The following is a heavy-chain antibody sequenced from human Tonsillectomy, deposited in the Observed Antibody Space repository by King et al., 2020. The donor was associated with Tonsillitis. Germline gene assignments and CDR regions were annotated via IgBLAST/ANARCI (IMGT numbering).Heavy chain of an antibody. CDR1: AYFISSGYY. V-gene: IGHV4-38-2*01. D-gene: IGHD1-26*01. CDR2: IYHTGST. J-gene: IGHJ4*02. CDR3: ARGFKWTYFGDY. Sequence: QLQESGPGLVKPSETLSLTCAVSAYFISSGYYWGWIRQPPGKGLEWIGSIYHTGSTYYNPSLKSRVTISVDTSKNQFSLKLSSVTAADTAVYYCARGFKWTYFGDYWGQGTLVTVSS.